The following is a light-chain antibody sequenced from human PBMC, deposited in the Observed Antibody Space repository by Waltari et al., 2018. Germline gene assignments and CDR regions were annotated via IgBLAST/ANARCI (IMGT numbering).Light chain of an antibody. Sequence: DIQMTQSLSSLSASVGARVTITCRASQSIITYLNWYQQKPGKAPRLLIYGASSLASGVPSRFSGSGSGTDFTLTISSLQPEDFATYYCQQSGKTFGQGTKVDIK. CDR3: QQSGKT. V-gene: IGKV1-39*01. CDR2: GAS. CDR1: QSIITY. J-gene: IGKJ1*01.